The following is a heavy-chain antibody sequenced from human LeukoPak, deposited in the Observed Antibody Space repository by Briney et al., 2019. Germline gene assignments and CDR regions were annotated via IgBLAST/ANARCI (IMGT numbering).Heavy chain of an antibody. CDR3: ARGRKSISMVRGGNRFDP. Sequence: SETLSLTCAVSDKSFSGLFWSWIRQPPGKGLEWIGEITHSGSTTYNPSLKGRVTISVDTSKNQFSLGLSSVTAADTAVYYCARGRKSISMVRGGNRFDPWGQGTLVTVSS. J-gene: IGHJ5*02. CDR2: ITHSGST. D-gene: IGHD3-10*01. CDR1: DKSFSGLF. V-gene: IGHV4-34*01.